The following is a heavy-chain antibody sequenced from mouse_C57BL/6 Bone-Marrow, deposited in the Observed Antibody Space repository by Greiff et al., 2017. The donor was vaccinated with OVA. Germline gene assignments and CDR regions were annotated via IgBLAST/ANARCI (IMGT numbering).Heavy chain of an antibody. D-gene: IGHD2-5*01. CDR1: GFTFSSYA. CDR3: ASYYSNLFAY. Sequence: DVKLVESGGGLVKPGGSLKLSCAASGFTFSSYAMSWVRQTPEKRLEWVATISDGGSYTYYPDNVKGRFTISRDNAKNNLYLQMSHLKSEDTAMYYCASYYSNLFAYWGQGTLVTVSA. V-gene: IGHV5-4*03. J-gene: IGHJ3*01. CDR2: ISDGGSYT.